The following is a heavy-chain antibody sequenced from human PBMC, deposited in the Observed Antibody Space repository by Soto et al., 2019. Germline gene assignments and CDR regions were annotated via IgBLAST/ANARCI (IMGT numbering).Heavy chain of an antibody. CDR1: GGSISSYY. CDR3: ARSDGRY. J-gene: IGHJ4*02. Sequence: PSDTLSLTCTVSGGSISSYYWSWIRQPPGKGLEWIGYIYYSGSTNCNPSLKSRVTISVDTSKNQFSLKLSSVTAADTAVYYCARSDGRYWGQGTLVTVSS. CDR2: IYYSGST. V-gene: IGHV4-59*01.